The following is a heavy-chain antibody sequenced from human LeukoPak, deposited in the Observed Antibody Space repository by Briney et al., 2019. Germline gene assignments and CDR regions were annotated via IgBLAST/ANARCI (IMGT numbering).Heavy chain of an antibody. D-gene: IGHD1-26*01. CDR2: INPDSGGT. CDR3: ARDLRDSGSYYEWDGGTSAFDY. V-gene: IGHV1-2*02. Sequence: ASVKVSCKASGYTFTCYYMHWVRQAPGQGLEWMGWINPDSGGTNSAQKFQGRVTMTRDTSISTAYMELTSLRSDDTAVFYCARDLRDSGSYYEWDGGTSAFDYWGQGTLVSVSS. CDR1: GYTFTCYY. J-gene: IGHJ4*02.